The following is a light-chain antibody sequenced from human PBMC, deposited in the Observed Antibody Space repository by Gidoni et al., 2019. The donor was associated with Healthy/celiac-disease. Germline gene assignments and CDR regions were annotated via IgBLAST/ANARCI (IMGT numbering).Light chain of an antibody. J-gene: IGKJ3*01. CDR3: QQRSNWAFT. V-gene: IGKV3-11*01. CDR2: DAS. Sequence: EIVLTQSPATLSLSPGERATLSCRASQSVSSYLAWYQQKPGQAPRLLIYDASNRATGIPARFSGSGSGTDFTLTISSLEPEDFAVYYCQQRSNWAFTFXHXTKVDIK. CDR1: QSVSSY.